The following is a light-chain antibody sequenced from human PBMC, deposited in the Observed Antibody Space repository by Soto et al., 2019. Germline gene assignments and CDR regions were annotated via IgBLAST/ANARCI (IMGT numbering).Light chain of an antibody. CDR2: DAS. CDR1: PAVSGRY. Sequence: EIVFTQSPGTLSLSPGESATLSCRASPAVSGRYLAWYQHQRGQAPRLLIYDASTRATGIPDRFSGSGSGTDFTLTIRRLETEDFAVYDGQHHESSPTWTFGQGTKVDIK. V-gene: IGKV3-20*01. CDR3: QHHESSPTWT. J-gene: IGKJ1*01.